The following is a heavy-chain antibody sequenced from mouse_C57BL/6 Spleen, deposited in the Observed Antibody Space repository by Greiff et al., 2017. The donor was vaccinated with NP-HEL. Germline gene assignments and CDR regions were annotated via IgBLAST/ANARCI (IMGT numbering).Heavy chain of an antibody. J-gene: IGHJ3*01. D-gene: IGHD2-3*01. CDR2: IDPSDSYT. CDR1: GYTFTSYW. CDR3: ARDGYYVAWFAY. Sequence: QVQLQQPGAELVRPGTSVKLSCKASGYTFTSYWLHWVKQRPGQGLEWIGVIDPSDSYTNYNQKFKGKATLTVDTSSSTAYMQLSSLTSEDSAVYYCARDGYYVAWFAYWGQGTLVTVSA. V-gene: IGHV1-59*01.